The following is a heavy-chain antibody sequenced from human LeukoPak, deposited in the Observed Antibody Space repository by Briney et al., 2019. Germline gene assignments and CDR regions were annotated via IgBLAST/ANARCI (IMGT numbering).Heavy chain of an antibody. V-gene: IGHV3-7*01. D-gene: IGHD3-22*01. CDR2: IKQDGSEK. J-gene: IGHJ4*02. CDR1: GFTFSSYW. Sequence: PGGSLRLSCAASGFTFSSYWMSWVRQAPGKGLEWVANIKQDGSEKYYVDSVKGRFTISRDNAKNSLYLQMNSLRAEDTAVYYCARESNYYDSSGYFDWGQGTLVTVSS. CDR3: ARESNYYDSSGYFD.